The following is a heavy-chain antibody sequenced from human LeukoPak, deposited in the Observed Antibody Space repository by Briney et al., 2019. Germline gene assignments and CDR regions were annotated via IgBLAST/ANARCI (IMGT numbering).Heavy chain of an antibody. V-gene: IGHV5-51*01. CDR1: GYSFTSYW. Sequence: GASLQISSQGSGYSFTSYWIGWVRPLPGKGREWMGIIYPGDSDTRYSPSFQGQVTISADKSISTAYLQWSSLKASDTAMYYCARCRAYYGSGSYYREFDYWGQGTLVTVSS. D-gene: IGHD3-10*01. CDR2: IYPGDSDT. CDR3: ARCRAYYGSGSYYREFDY. J-gene: IGHJ4*02.